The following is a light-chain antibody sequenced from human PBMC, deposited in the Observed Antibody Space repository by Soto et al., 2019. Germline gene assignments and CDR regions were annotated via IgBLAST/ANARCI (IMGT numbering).Light chain of an antibody. J-gene: IGLJ3*02. CDR2: DVS. Sequence: QSVLTQPRSVSGSPGQSVTISCTGTSSDVGDYNFVSWYHQHPGKVPRLMIFDVSERPSGVPDRFSGSKSGNTASLTISGLQAEDEAVYYCCSYAGAYTWVFGGGTKVTVL. CDR3: CSYAGAYTWV. CDR1: SSDVGDYNF. V-gene: IGLV2-11*01.